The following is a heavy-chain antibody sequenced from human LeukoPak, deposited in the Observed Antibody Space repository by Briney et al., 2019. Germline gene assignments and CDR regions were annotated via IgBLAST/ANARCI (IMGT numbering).Heavy chain of an antibody. CDR2: IYSAGTT. Sequence: GGSLRLSCAASGFAVNTNYMSWVRQAPGKVLEWLSLIYSAGTTYYADSVKGRFTISRDNSKNTLYLQMNSLRAEDTAVYYCARDNYYDRSAYPDFWGQGTLVTVSS. J-gene: IGHJ4*02. CDR1: GFAVNTNY. V-gene: IGHV3-53*01. CDR3: ARDNYYDRSAYPDF. D-gene: IGHD3-22*01.